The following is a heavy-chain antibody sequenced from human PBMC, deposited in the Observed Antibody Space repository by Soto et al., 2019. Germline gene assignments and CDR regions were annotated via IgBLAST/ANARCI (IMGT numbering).Heavy chain of an antibody. J-gene: IGHJ6*02. CDR3: AIFSPGYYYYYGMDV. V-gene: IGHV3-48*03. CDR2: ISSSGSTI. CDR1: GFTFSSYE. Sequence: EVQLVESGGGLVQPGGSLRLSCAASGFTFSSYEMNWVRQAPGKGLEWVSYISSSGSTIYYADSVKGRFTISRDNAKNSLYLQMNSLRAEDTAVYYCAIFSPGYYYYYGMDVWGQGTTVTVSS.